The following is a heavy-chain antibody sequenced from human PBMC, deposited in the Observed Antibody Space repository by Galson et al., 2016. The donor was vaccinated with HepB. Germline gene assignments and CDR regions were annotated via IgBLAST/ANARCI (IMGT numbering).Heavy chain of an antibody. V-gene: IGHV3-9*01. Sequence: SLRLSCAASGFTFEDYAMHWVRQVPGKGLEWVSGISWNSGRIGYADSVKGRFTISRDNAKNSLYLQMNSLRPEDTALYYCAKDFRGRDYGSNYYWYFDLWGRGTLVTVSS. CDR1: GFTFEDYA. CDR3: AKDFRGRDYGSNYYWYFDL. D-gene: IGHD4-23*01. CDR2: ISWNSGRI. J-gene: IGHJ2*01.